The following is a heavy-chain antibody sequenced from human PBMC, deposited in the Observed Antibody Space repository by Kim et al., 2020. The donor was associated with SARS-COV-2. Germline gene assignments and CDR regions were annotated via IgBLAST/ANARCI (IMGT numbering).Heavy chain of an antibody. D-gene: IGHD3-10*01. V-gene: IGHV3-66*02. Sequence: GGSLRLSCAASGFTVSSNYMSWVRQAPGKGLEWVSVIYSGGSTYYADSVKGRFTISRDNSKNTLYLQINSLRAEDTAVYYCASWASPITMVRGGFDYWGQGTLVTVSS. J-gene: IGHJ4*02. CDR1: GFTVSSNY. CDR3: ASWASPITMVRGGFDY. CDR2: IYSGGST.